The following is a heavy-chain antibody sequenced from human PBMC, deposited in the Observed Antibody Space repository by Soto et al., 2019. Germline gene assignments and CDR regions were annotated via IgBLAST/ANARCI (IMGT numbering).Heavy chain of an antibody. V-gene: IGHV1-18*01. Sequence: ASVKVSCKASGYTFTSYGISWVRQAPGQGLEWMGWISAYNGNTNYAQKLQGRVTMTTDTSTSTAYMELRSLRSDDTAVYYCARDGGRAYCSGGSCYALPGYWGQGTLVTVSS. CDR1: GYTFTSYG. D-gene: IGHD2-15*01. CDR2: ISAYNGNT. J-gene: IGHJ4*02. CDR3: ARDGGRAYCSGGSCYALPGY.